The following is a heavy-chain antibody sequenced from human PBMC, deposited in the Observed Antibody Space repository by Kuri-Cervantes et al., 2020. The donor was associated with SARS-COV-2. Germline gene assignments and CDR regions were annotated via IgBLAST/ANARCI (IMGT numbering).Heavy chain of an antibody. V-gene: IGHV5-10-1*01. D-gene: IGHD3-10*01. CDR3: ARRETYYYGSGSYYESYYGLDV. CDR1: GYSFTSYW. Sequence: GESLKISCKGSGYSFTSYWIGWVRQMPGKGLEWVGRIDPSDSYTNYSPSFQGHVTISADKSISTAYLQWSSLKAADTAMYYCARRETYYYGSGSYYESYYGLDVWGQGTTVTVSS. CDR2: IDPSDSYT. J-gene: IGHJ6*02.